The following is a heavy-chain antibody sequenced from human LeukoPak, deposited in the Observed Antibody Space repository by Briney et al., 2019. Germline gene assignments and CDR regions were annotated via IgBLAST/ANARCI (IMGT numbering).Heavy chain of an antibody. J-gene: IGHJ4*02. CDR3: ARDRGYSTFDY. CDR2: IKEDGGEI. CDR1: GFTFSNYW. Sequence: GGSLRLSCAASGFTFSNYWMSWVRQAPGKGPEWVANIKEDGGEINYLDSVKGRFTISRDNAKNSVYLQMNSLRAEDTAVYYCARDRGYSTFDYWGQGTLAIVSS. D-gene: IGHD4-23*01. V-gene: IGHV3-7*01.